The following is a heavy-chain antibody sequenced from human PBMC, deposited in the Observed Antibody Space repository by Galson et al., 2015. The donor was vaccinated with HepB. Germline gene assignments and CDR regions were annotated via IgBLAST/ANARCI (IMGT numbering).Heavy chain of an antibody. D-gene: IGHD6-19*01. CDR2: ISSSSSTI. CDR3: AGAYSSGWSRPDAFDI. CDR1: GFTFSDYY. J-gene: IGHJ3*02. Sequence: ASGFTFSDYYMSWIRQAPGKGLEWVSYISSSSSTIYYADSVKGRFTISRDNAKNSLYLQMNSLRAEDTAVYYCAGAYSSGWSRPDAFDIWGQGTMVTVSS. V-gene: IGHV3-11*04.